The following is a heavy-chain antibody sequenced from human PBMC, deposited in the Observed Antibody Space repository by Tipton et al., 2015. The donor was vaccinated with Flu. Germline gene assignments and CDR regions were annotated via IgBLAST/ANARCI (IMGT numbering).Heavy chain of an antibody. CDR3: ARVSGLGWFLDY. J-gene: IGHJ4*02. V-gene: IGHV4-59*01. D-gene: IGHD2-21*01. CDR1: GGSISSYY. Sequence: LRLSCTVSGGSISSYYWSWIRQPPGRGLEWIGYIYYSGSTNYNPSLKSRVTISVDTSKNQFSLKLSSVTAADTAVYYCARVSGLGWFLDYWGQGTLVTVSS. CDR2: IYYSGST.